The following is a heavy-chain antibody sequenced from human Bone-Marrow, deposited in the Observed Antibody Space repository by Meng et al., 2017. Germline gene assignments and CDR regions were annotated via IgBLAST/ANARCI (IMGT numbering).Heavy chain of an antibody. J-gene: IGHJ3*02. CDR1: GYSFTSYW. CDR3: ARHGWFGELLESYDAFDI. V-gene: IGHV5-51*01. CDR2: IYPGDSDT. D-gene: IGHD3-10*01. Sequence: GESLKISCKGSGYSFTSYWIGWVRQMPGKGLEWMGIIYPGDSDTRYGPSFQGQVTISADKSISTAYLQWSSLKASDTAMYYCARHGWFGELLESYDAFDIWGQGTMVTVSS.